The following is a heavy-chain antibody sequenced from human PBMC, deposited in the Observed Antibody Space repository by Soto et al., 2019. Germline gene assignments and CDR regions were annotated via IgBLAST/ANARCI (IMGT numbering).Heavy chain of an antibody. Sequence: SETLSLTCTVSGDSVRNQYWSWIRRPPGRGLEWIGYIYRSGSTKYNPSLKSRLTMTRDTSISTAYMELSRLRSDDTAVYYCARAIQPTRENYYYYYYMDVWGKGTTVTVSS. CDR3: ARAIQPTRENYYYYYYMDV. CDR1: GDSVRNQY. J-gene: IGHJ6*03. CDR2: IYRSGST. V-gene: IGHV4-4*08. D-gene: IGHD5-18*01.